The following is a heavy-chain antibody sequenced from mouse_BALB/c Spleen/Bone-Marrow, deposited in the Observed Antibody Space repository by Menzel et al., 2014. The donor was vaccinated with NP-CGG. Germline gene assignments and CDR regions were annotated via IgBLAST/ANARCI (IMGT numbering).Heavy chain of an antibody. V-gene: IGHV4-1*02. Sequence: EVMLVESGGGLVQPGGSLKLFCAASGFDFSRYWMSWVRQAPGKGLEWIGEINPDSSTINYTPSLKDKFIISRDNAKNTLYLQMSKVRSEDTALYYCARLGNYGWFAYWGQGTLVTVSA. CDR1: GFDFSRYW. D-gene: IGHD2-1*01. CDR2: INPDSSTI. J-gene: IGHJ3*01. CDR3: ARLGNYGWFAY.